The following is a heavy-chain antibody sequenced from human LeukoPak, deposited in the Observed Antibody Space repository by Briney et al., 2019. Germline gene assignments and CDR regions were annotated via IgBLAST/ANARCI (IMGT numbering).Heavy chain of an antibody. Sequence: GRSLRLSCAASGFTFDDYAMHWVRQVPGKGLVWVSRINPDGSTTTYADSVKGRFTISRDNAKNTLYLQMNSLRAEDTAVYYCARVRVGAYDFEYWGQGTLVTVSS. J-gene: IGHJ4*02. CDR3: ARVRVGAYDFEY. V-gene: IGHV3-74*01. CDR2: INPDGSTT. CDR1: GFTFDDYA. D-gene: IGHD3-10*01.